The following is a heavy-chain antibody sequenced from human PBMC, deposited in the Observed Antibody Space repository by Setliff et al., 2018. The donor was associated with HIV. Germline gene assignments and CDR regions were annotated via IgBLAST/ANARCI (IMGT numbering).Heavy chain of an antibody. D-gene: IGHD2-8*01. CDR1: GGSMSPYY. CDR3: ARVFPPIRGAPFGVPPGVFDI. J-gene: IGHJ3*02. V-gene: IGHV4-4*07. Sequence: PSETLSLTCSVSGGSMSPYYWSWIRQPAGKGLERIGRLYPSGSTIYNPSLRSRVTLSVDTSKNQFSLKLSSVTAADTAVYYCARVFPPIRGAPFGVPPGVFDIWGQGSMVTVSS. CDR2: LYPSGST.